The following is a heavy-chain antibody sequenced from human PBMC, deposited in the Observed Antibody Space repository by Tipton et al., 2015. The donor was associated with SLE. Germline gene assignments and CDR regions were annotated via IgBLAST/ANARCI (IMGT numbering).Heavy chain of an antibody. D-gene: IGHD6-19*01. CDR2: IYYSGST. CDR1: GGSISSHY. Sequence: TLSHTCTVSGGSISSHYWSWIRQPPGKGLEWIGYIYYSGSTNYNPSLKSRVTISVDTSKNQFSLKLSSVTAADTAVYYCARGGIAVAGTDYWGQGTLVTVSS. V-gene: IGHV4-59*11. CDR3: ARGGIAVAGTDY. J-gene: IGHJ4*02.